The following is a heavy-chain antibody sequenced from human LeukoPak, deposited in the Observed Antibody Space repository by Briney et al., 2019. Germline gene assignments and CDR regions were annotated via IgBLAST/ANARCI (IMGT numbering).Heavy chain of an antibody. J-gene: IGHJ6*02. V-gene: IGHV4-30-2*01. CDR2: IHHSGNT. D-gene: IGHD3-10*01. CDR3: ARVCRWFEESRRTYYYYGMDV. Sequence: SETLSLTCAVSGGSISSGGYSWSWIRQPPGKGLQWIGYIHHSGNTYYNPSLKTRVIMSVDRSKNQFSLKLSSVTAADTAVYFCARVCRWFEESRRTYYYYGMDVWGQGTTVTVSS. CDR1: GGSISSGGYS.